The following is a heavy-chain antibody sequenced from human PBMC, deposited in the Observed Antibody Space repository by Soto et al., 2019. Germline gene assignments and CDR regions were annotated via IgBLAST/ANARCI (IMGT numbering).Heavy chain of an antibody. CDR2: IYYSGST. Sequence: SETLSLTCTVSGGSISSGGYYWSWIRQHPGKGLEWIGYIYYSGSTYYNPSLKSRVTISVDTSKNQFSLKLSSVTAADTAVYYCATGSSTSSLDYWGQGTTVTVSS. CDR3: ATGSSTSSLDY. CDR1: GGSISSGGYY. J-gene: IGHJ4*02. D-gene: IGHD2-2*01. V-gene: IGHV4-31*03.